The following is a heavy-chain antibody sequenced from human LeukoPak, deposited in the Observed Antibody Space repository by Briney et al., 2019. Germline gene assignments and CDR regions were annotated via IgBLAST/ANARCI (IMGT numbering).Heavy chain of an antibody. CDR3: ARYCSSTSCYDYGAFDI. D-gene: IGHD2-2*01. CDR1: GGSISSGDYY. CDR2: IYYSGST. V-gene: IGHV4-30-4*01. J-gene: IGHJ3*02. Sequence: PSETLSLTCTVSGGSISSGDYYWSWIRQPPGTGLEWIGYIYYSGSTYYNPSLKSRVTISVDTSKNQFSLKLSSVTAADTAVYYCARYCSSTSCYDYGAFDIWGQGTMVTVSS.